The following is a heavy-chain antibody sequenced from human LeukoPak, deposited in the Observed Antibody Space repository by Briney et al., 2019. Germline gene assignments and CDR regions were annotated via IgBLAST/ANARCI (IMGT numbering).Heavy chain of an antibody. CDR3: ARSLGTVRYYYYGMDV. Sequence: SETLSLTCAVYGGSFSGYYWSWIRQPAGKGLEWIGRIYTSGSTNYNPSLKSRVTMSVDTSKNQFSLKLSSVTAADTAVYYCARSLGTVRYYYYGMDVWGQGTTVTVSS. CDR2: IYTSGST. CDR1: GGSFSGYY. D-gene: IGHD4-11*01. J-gene: IGHJ6*02. V-gene: IGHV4-59*10.